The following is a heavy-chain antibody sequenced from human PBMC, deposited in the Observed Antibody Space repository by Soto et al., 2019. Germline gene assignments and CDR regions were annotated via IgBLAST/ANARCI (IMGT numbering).Heavy chain of an antibody. CDR3: AKDRRGGEYPAFDL. V-gene: IGHV3-23*01. D-gene: IGHD2-21*01. Sequence: EVQLLESGGGLVQPGGSLRLSCAASGFTVSDYDMGWVRQAPGKGLEWVSLIRGDGGATCHADSVEGRITISRDTSENTVYLQMNSLRAEDTALYYCAKDRRGGEYPAFDLWGQGTMVTVSS. J-gene: IGHJ3*01. CDR2: IRGDGGAT. CDR1: GFTVSDYD.